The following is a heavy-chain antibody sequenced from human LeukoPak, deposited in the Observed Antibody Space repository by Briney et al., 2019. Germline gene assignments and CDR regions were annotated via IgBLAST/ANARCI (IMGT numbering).Heavy chain of an antibody. Sequence: ASVKVSCKASGYTFTSYGISWVRQTPGQGLEWMGWISAYNGNTNYAQKLQSRVTMTTDTSTSTAYMELSSLRSEDTAVYYCARELGYCSSTSCYRKNWFDPWGQGTLVTVSS. D-gene: IGHD2-2*02. CDR1: GYTFTSYG. CDR2: ISAYNGNT. V-gene: IGHV1-18*01. J-gene: IGHJ5*02. CDR3: ARELGYCSSTSCYRKNWFDP.